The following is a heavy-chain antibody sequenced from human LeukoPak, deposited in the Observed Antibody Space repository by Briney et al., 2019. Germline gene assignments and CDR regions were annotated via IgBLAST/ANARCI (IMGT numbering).Heavy chain of an antibody. CDR3: ARARYSYGYPFDY. Sequence: ASVKVSCKASGYTFTAYYMHWVRQAPGQGLEWMGWINPNSGGTNYAQKFQGRVTMTRDTSISTAYMELSRLRSDDTAVYYCARARYSYGYPFDYWGQGTLVTVSS. J-gene: IGHJ4*02. V-gene: IGHV1-2*02. D-gene: IGHD5-18*01. CDR2: INPNSGGT. CDR1: GYTFTAYY.